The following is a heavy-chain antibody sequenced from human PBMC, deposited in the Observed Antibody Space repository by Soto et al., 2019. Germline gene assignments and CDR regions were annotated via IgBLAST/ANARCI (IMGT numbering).Heavy chain of an antibody. J-gene: IGHJ5*02. D-gene: IGHD2-15*01. Sequence: SETLSLTCAFYGWSFSGYYWSLIRQPTGKGLEWIGEINHSGSTNYNPSLKSRVTISVDTSKNQFSLKLSSVTAADTAVYYCAIVVVVAATAYWFDPWGQGTLVTVSS. V-gene: IGHV4-34*01. CDR3: AIVVVVAATAYWFDP. CDR1: GWSFSGYY. CDR2: INHSGST.